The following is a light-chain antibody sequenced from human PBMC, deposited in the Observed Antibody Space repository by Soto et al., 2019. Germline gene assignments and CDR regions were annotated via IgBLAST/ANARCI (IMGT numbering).Light chain of an antibody. CDR2: EVT. V-gene: IGLV2-14*01. Sequence: QSALTQPASVSGSPGQSITISCTGTSSDIGAYNYVSWYQQHPGKAPKLMIYEVTTRPSGISNRFSCSRSVNTASLSISGLQAGDESDYYCSSYSSAIAFVFGTGTKVTVL. CDR1: SSDIGAYNY. CDR3: SSYSSAIAFV. J-gene: IGLJ1*01.